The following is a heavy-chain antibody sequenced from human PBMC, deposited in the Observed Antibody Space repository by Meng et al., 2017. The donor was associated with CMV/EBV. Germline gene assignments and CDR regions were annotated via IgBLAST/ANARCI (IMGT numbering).Heavy chain of an antibody. D-gene: IGHD3-3*01. CDR3: ARFWSGYYKRGMDV. Sequence: ASVKVSCKASRYTFTSYDINWVRQAPGQGLEWMGWISAYNGNTNYAQKLQGRVTMTTDTSTSTAYMELRSLRSDDTAVYYCARFWSGYYKRGMDVWGQGTTVTVSS. V-gene: IGHV1-18*01. J-gene: IGHJ6*02. CDR2: ISAYNGNT. CDR1: RYTFTSYD.